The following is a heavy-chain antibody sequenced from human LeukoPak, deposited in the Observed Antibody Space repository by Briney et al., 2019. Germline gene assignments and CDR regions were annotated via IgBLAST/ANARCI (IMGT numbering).Heavy chain of an antibody. D-gene: IGHD6-6*01. CDR1: GGSVTSNSGA. CDR3: ARGKAAEPFPFDY. Sequence: SQTLSLTCAISGGSVTSNSGAWNWLRQSPSRDFEWLGRTYYRSKWYNDYAVSVKSRITINPDTSKNQFSLQLNSVTPEDTAVYYCARGKAAEPFPFDYWGQGTLVTVSS. V-gene: IGHV6-1*01. J-gene: IGHJ4*02. CDR2: TYYRSKWYN.